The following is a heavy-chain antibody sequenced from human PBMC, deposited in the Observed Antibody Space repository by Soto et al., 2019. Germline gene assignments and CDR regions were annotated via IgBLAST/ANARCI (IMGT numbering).Heavy chain of an antibody. D-gene: IGHD1-7*01. CDR1: GGSISSYF. J-gene: IGHJ6*02. CDR3: ARESLLPNYDGTPYYYYYYGMDV. V-gene: IGHV4-59*12. CDR2: IYYSGST. Sequence: SETLSLTCTASGGSISSYFWSWILQPPGKGLEWIGYIYYSGSTNYNPSLKSRVTISVDTSKNQFSLKLSSVTAADTAVYYCARESLLPNYDGTPYYYYYYGMDVWGQGTTVTVSS.